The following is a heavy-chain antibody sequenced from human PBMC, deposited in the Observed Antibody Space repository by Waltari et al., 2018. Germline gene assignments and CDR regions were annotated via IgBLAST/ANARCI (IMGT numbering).Heavy chain of an antibody. D-gene: IGHD3-9*01. V-gene: IGHV3-23*01. CDR2: ISGSGGST. J-gene: IGHJ4*02. CDR1: GFTFSRYA. Sequence: EVQLLESGGGLVQPGGSLRLSCAASGFTFSRYAMSWVRQAPGQGLEWVSAISGSGGSTYYADSVKGRFTISRDNSKNTLYLQMNSLRAEDTAVYYCAKDQGLRYFDWLLYPFGYWGQGTLVTVSS. CDR3: AKDQGLRYFDWLLYPFGY.